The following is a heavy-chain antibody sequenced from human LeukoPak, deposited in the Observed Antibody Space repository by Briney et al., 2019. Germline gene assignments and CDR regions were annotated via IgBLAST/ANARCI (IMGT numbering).Heavy chain of an antibody. CDR3: TTVVMITFGGVTHEHDY. CDR2: IRSKAYGGTT. J-gene: IGHJ4*02. V-gene: IGHV3-49*04. CDR1: GFTFGDYA. D-gene: IGHD3-16*01. Sequence: PGGSLRPSCTASGFTFGDYAMSWVRQAPGKGLEWVGFIRSKAYGGTTEYAASVKGRFTISRDDSKSIAYLQMNSLKTEDTAVYYCTTVVMITFGGVTHEHDYWGQGTLATVSS.